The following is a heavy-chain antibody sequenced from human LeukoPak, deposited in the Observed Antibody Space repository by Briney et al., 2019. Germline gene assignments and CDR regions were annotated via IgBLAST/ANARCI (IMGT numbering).Heavy chain of an antibody. J-gene: IGHJ4*02. V-gene: IGHV1-46*01. CDR3: AKDRGIAVAATGDC. CDR1: GYTFTSYY. Sequence: ASVKVSCTASGYTFTSYYMHWVRQAPGQGLEWMGIINPSGGSTSYAQKFQGRVTMTRDTSTSTVYMELNSLRVEDTAVYYCAKDRGIAVAATGDCWGRGTLVTVSS. D-gene: IGHD6-19*01. CDR2: INPSGGST.